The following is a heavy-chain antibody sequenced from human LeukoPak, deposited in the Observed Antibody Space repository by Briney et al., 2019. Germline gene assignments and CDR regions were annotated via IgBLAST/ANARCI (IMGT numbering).Heavy chain of an antibody. CDR1: GGSISSSSYY. J-gene: IGHJ6*03. D-gene: IGHD1-1*01. V-gene: IGHV4-39*07. CDR2: IYYSGST. Sequence: SETLSLTCTVSGGSISSSSYYWGWIRQPPGKGLEWIGSIYYSGSTYYNPSLKSRVTISVDKSKNQFSLKLSSVTAADTAVYYCAREQLEINYYYYYMDVWGKGTTVTISS. CDR3: AREQLEINYYYYYMDV.